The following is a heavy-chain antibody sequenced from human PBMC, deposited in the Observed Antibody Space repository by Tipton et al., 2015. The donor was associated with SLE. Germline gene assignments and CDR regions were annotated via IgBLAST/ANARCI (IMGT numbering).Heavy chain of an antibody. Sequence: QVQLVQSGAEVKKPGASVKVSCKASGYTFTSYGISWVRQPPGKGLEWIGEIYPGGSTNYNPSLKSRVTISVDTSKNQFSLKLSSVTAADTAVYYCARWDTAMVTYYYGMDVWGQGTTVTVSS. CDR1: GYTFTSYG. CDR2: IYPGGST. CDR3: ARWDTAMVTYYYGMDV. D-gene: IGHD5-18*01. J-gene: IGHJ6*02. V-gene: IGHV4-4*09.